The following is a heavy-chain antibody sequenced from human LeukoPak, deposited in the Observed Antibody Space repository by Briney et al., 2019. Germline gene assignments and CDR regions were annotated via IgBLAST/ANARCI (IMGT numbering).Heavy chain of an antibody. Sequence: SVKVSCKASGDTLSSYAIRWVRQAPGQGLEWMGGVIPIFGTANYAQKFQGRVTITTDESTSTAYMELSSLRSEDTAVYYCARSLSSSWPILPFDYWGQGTLVTVSS. D-gene: IGHD6-13*01. V-gene: IGHV1-69*05. J-gene: IGHJ4*02. CDR2: VIPIFGTA. CDR3: ARSLSSSWPILPFDY. CDR1: GDTLSSYA.